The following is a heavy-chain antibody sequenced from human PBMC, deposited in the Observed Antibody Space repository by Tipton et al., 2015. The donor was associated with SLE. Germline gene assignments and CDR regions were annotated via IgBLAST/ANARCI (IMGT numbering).Heavy chain of an antibody. Sequence: TLSLTCTVSGGSISSSSYYWGWIRQPPGKGLEWIGSIYYSGSTYYNPSLKSRVTISVDTSKNQFSLKLSSVTAADTAVYYCARLLLGLGWYFDLWGRGTLVTVSS. CDR1: GGSISSSSYY. D-gene: IGHD3-16*01. J-gene: IGHJ2*01. CDR3: ARLLLGLGWYFDL. V-gene: IGHV4-39*07. CDR2: IYYSGST.